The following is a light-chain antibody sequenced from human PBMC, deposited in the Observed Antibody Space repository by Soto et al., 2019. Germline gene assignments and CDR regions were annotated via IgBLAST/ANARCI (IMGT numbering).Light chain of an antibody. CDR2: DVS. CDR3: CSYTSSSTFV. CDR1: SSDVGGYNY. V-gene: IGLV2-14*03. J-gene: IGLJ2*01. Sequence: QLVLTQPASVSGSPGQSITISCTGTSSDVGGYNYVSWYQHHPGKAPKLMIYDVSNRPSGVSNRFSGSKSGNTASLTISGLQAEDEGDYYCCSYTSSSTFVFGGGTKLTVL.